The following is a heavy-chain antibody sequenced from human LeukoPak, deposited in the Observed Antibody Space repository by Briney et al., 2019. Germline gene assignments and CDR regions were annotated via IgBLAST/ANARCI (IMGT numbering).Heavy chain of an antibody. CDR1: GFTFSTYS. V-gene: IGHV3-21*01. J-gene: IGHJ3*02. CDR3: AGGRSITLLRGVAMSDGFDI. Sequence: GGSLTLSCAASGFTFSTYSMNCVRQAPGKGLEWVSFIDTCGSYIYYGVSVKGLFTISRDNAKNSLYLQMSGLRAEDMAVYYCAGGRSITLLRGVAMSDGFDIWGQGAMVTVSS. D-gene: IGHD3-10*01. CDR2: IDTCGSYI.